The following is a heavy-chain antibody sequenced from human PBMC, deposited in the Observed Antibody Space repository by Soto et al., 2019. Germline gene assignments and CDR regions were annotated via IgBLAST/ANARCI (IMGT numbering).Heavy chain of an antibody. V-gene: IGHV3-30*18. J-gene: IGHJ1*01. D-gene: IGHD1-7*01. Sequence: PGGSLRLSCQASGFNFDNYGMHWVRQAPGKGLERVAVITYDGSFQYCADSVKGLFTISRDNSKNTLSLHLNTLKPEDTAVYRFAKARVGGTFYTPLAFWGQDNLLTVSS. CDR2: ITYDGSFQ. CDR1: GFNFDNYG. CDR3: AKARVGGTFYTPLAF.